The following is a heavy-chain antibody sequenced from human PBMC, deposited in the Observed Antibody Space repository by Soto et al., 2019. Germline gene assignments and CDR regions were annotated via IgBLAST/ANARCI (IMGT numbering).Heavy chain of an antibody. D-gene: IGHD3-22*01. J-gene: IGHJ3*02. CDR3: ARGDYYDSSGAFSDAFDI. CDR2: IKPDGSEK. Sequence: LRLSCAASGFTFSIHWMSWVRQAPGKGLEWVANIKPDGSEKWYVDSVKGRFTISRDNAKNSLYLQMNSLRAEDTAVYYCARGDYYDSSGAFSDAFDIWGQGTMVTVSS. V-gene: IGHV3-7*04. CDR1: GFTFSIHW.